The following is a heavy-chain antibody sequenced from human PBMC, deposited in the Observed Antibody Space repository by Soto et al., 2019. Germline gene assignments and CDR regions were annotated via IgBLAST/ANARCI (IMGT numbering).Heavy chain of an antibody. V-gene: IGHV5-10-1*01. D-gene: IGHD6-6*01. CDR1: GYSFTSYW. J-gene: IGHJ6*02. CDR3: EYSSSSAEHYYGMDV. CDR2: IDPSDSYT. Sequence: PGESLKISCKGSGYSFTSYWISWVRQMTGKGLEWMGRIDPSDSYTNYSPSFQGHVTISADKSISTAYLQWSSLKASDTAMYYCEYSSSSAEHYYGMDVWGQGTTVTVSS.